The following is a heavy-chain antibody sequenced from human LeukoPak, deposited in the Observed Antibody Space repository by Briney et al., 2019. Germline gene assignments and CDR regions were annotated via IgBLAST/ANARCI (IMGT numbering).Heavy chain of an antibody. V-gene: IGHV3-7*01. CDR2: IKQDGSEK. D-gene: IGHD6-19*01. Sequence: GGSLRLSCAASGFTFSSYWMSWVRQAPGKGLEWVANIKQDGSEKYYVDSVKGRFTISRDNAKNSLYLQMNSLRAEDTAVYYCAKGQWLDYFDYWGQGTLVTVSS. CDR3: AKGQWLDYFDY. J-gene: IGHJ4*02. CDR1: GFTFSSYW.